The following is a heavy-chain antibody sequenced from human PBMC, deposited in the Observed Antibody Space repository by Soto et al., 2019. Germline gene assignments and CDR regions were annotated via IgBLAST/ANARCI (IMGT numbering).Heavy chain of an antibody. CDR3: LRSMVRGVIGHGGYYYGMDV. V-gene: IGHV4-30-4*03. CDR1: GGSISSGDYY. CDR2: IYYSGAT. D-gene: IGHD3-10*01. J-gene: IGHJ6*02. Sequence: SETLSLTCTVSGGSISSGDYYWSWIRQPPGKGLEWIGYIYYSGATYYNPSLKSRVAISADTSKNQFSLNLNSVTAADTAVYYCLRSMVRGVIGHGGYYYGMDVWGQGTTVTVSS.